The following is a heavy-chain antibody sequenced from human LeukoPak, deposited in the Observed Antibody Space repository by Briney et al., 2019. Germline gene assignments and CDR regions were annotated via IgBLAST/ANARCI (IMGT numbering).Heavy chain of an antibody. D-gene: IGHD2-2*01. CDR1: EFTFSRFW. Sequence: PGGSLRLSCAASEFTFSRFWMSWVRQAPGKGLEWVSGISGSGGYTYYADSVKGRFTISRDNSNNTPYLQMNSLRAEDTAVYYCAKDLYCSSTSCYMDVWGKGTTVTVSS. CDR3: AKDLYCSSTSCYMDV. V-gene: IGHV3-23*01. J-gene: IGHJ6*03. CDR2: ISGSGGYT.